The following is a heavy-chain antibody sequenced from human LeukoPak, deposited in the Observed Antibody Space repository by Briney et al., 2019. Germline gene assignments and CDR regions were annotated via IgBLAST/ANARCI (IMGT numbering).Heavy chain of an antibody. CDR2: IKSKTDGETT. CDR1: GFTFNYAW. D-gene: IGHD5-18*01. Sequence: GGSLRLSCAASGFTFNYAWMSWVRQAPGKGLEWVGRIKSKTDGETTDYAAHVKGRFTISRDDSKNTLYLQMNSLKTEDTALYYCTTAPSGYAYMNGWHLDYWGQGALVTVSS. CDR3: TTAPSGYAYMNGWHLDY. V-gene: IGHV3-15*01. J-gene: IGHJ4*02.